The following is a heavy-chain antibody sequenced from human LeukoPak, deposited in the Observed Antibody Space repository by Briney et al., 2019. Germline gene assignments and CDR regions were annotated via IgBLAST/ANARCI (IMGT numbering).Heavy chain of an antibody. CDR3: ARGSTSGWPDYFDY. V-gene: IGHV3-74*01. J-gene: IGHJ4*02. CDR2: INGDGSST. D-gene: IGHD6-19*01. CDR1: GFTLSSYW. Sequence: TGESLRLSCAASGFTLSSYWMHWVRHAPGKGLVWVSRINGDGSSTPYANSVKGRFTISRDNAKNTLYLQMHSLRADDTAVYYCARGSTSGWPDYFDYWGQGSVVTVSS.